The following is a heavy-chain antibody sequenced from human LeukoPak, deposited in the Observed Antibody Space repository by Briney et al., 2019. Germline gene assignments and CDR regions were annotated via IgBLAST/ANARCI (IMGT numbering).Heavy chain of an antibody. V-gene: IGHV3-73*01. CDR1: GFTFGGSA. Sequence: PGGSLRLSCAASGFTFGGSAMRWVRQASGKGREWVCRIRSKANSYATAYAASVKGSVTISRDDSKNTAYLQMNSLKTEDTAVYYCTRLGSYGYSYWGQGTLVTVSS. J-gene: IGHJ4*02. D-gene: IGHD5-18*01. CDR2: IRSKANSYAT. CDR3: TRLGSYGYSY.